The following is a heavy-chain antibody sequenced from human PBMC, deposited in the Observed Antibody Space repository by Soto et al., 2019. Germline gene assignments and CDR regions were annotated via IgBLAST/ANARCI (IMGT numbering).Heavy chain of an antibody. CDR2: IYNSGST. D-gene: IGHD6-13*01. J-gene: IGHJ4*02. CDR3: ARGSTGYRRSWYRY. Sequence: SQTLSLTCTVSGGSISSYYWSWIRQPPGKGLEWIGYIYNSGSTNYNPSLKSRVTISVDTSKNQFSLKLSSVTAADTAVYYCARGSTGYRRSWYRYGGQGPLVTFS. V-gene: IGHV4-59*08. CDR1: GGSISSYY.